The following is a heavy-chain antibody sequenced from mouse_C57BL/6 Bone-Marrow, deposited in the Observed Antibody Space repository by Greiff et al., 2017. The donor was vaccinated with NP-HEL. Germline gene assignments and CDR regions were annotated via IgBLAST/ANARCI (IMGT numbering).Heavy chain of an antibody. Sequence: QLQQSGAELVRQGASVKLSCTASGFNIKDAYMHGVKQRPEQGLEWIGWIDPENGDTEYASKFQGKATITADTSSNTAYLQLSSLTSEDTAVYYCTRGLRYSFDYWGQGTTLTVSS. J-gene: IGHJ2*01. D-gene: IGHD2-4*01. V-gene: IGHV14-4*01. CDR1: GFNIKDAY. CDR3: TRGLRYSFDY. CDR2: IDPENGDT.